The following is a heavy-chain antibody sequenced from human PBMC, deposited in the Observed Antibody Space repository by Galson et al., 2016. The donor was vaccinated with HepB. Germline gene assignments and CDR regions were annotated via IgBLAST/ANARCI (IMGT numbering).Heavy chain of an antibody. CDR3: AAQTGGGHYKYDMDV. Sequence: SVKVSCKASGGTFSSYAFSWVRQAPGHGLEWMGGTIPIFGTSTYAQKFPGRVTITADKSTSTAYMDLNSLRSDDTAVYYCAAQTGGGHYKYDMDVWGQGTTVTVSS. J-gene: IGHJ6*02. D-gene: IGHD1-14*01. CDR1: GGTFSSYA. V-gene: IGHV1-69*06. CDR2: TIPIFGTS.